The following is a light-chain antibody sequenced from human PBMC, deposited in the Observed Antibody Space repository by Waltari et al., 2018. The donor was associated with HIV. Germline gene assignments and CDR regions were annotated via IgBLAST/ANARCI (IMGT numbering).Light chain of an antibody. CDR3: QSYDSSLSAWV. CDR2: GNT. Sequence: QSVLTQPPSLSGAPGQPVTISCTGPSPTIGADYHLHRYQQLPGTAPKLPIYGNTIRPSGVPDRFSGSKSGTSASLAITGLQADDEADYYCQSYDSSLSAWVFGGGTKLTVL. CDR1: SPTIGADYH. J-gene: IGLJ3*02. V-gene: IGLV1-40*01.